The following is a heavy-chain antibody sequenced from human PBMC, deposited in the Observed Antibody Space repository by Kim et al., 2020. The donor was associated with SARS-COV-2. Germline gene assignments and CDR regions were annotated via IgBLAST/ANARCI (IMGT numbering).Heavy chain of an antibody. D-gene: IGHD3-10*01. V-gene: IGHV4-34*01. CDR3: ARRVRGVISRSTGYFDL. J-gene: IGHJ2*01. Sequence: LKSRVTISVDTSKNQFSLKLSSVTAADTAVYYCARRVRGVISRSTGYFDLWGRGTLVTVSS.